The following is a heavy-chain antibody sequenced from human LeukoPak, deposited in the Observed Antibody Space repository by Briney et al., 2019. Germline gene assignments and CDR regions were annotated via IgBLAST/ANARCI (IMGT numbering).Heavy chain of an antibody. J-gene: IGHJ5*02. V-gene: IGHV4-59*12. CDR2: IYYSGST. Sequence: SETLSLTCTVSGGSISSYYWSWIRQPPGKGLEWIGYIYYSGSTNYNPSLKSRVTISVDRSKNQFSLKLSSVTAADTAVYYCARTRYYDSSGYLNWFDPWGQGTLVTVSS. CDR1: GGSISSYY. D-gene: IGHD3-22*01. CDR3: ARTRYYDSSGYLNWFDP.